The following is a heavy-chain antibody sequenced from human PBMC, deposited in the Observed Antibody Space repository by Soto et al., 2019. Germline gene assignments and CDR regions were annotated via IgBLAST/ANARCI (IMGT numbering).Heavy chain of an antibody. CDR3: ARCSGWYGQCYFDC. J-gene: IGHJ4*02. Sequence: DVQLVETGGGLIQPGGSLRLSCAASGFIVSSSYMSWVRQAPGKGLEWVSVIYSDGRTYYADSVKGRFTISRDNSKNTLYLQMNSLSADDTAVYYFARCSGWYGQCYFDCWGQGTQVTVSS. D-gene: IGHD6-13*01. CDR1: GFIVSSSY. V-gene: IGHV3-53*02. CDR2: IYSDGRT.